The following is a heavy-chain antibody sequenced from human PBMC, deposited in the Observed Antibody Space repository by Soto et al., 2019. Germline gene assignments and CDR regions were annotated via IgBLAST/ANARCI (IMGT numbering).Heavy chain of an antibody. J-gene: IGHJ4*02. V-gene: IGHV3-30*03. Sequence: GSLRLSCAASGFTFNKYSMHWVRQAPGKGLEWVAVISYDGSNKYYADSVKGRFTISRDNSKNTLYLQMNSLRAEDTAVYYCARDYSYDILTGYSPPYYWGQGTLVTVSS. CDR2: ISYDGSNK. D-gene: IGHD3-9*01. CDR1: GFTFNKYS. CDR3: ARDYSYDILTGYSPPYY.